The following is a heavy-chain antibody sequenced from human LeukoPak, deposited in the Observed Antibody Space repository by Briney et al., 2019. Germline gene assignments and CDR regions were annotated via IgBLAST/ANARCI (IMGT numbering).Heavy chain of an antibody. D-gene: IGHD4-23*01. V-gene: IGHV1-3*01. CDR2: INAGNGNA. CDR1: GYTFIAYY. CDR3: ARGYSTVVTP. J-gene: IGHJ4*02. Sequence: ASVKVSCKASGYTFIAYYIHWVRRAPGQGLEWMGWINAGNGNAKYSQKFQGRVTITRDTSATTAYMELSSLRSEDTAVYYCARGYSTVVTPWGQGTLVTVSS.